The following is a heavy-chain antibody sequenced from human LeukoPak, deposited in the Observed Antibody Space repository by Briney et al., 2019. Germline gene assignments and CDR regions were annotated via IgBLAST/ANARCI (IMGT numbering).Heavy chain of an antibody. D-gene: IGHD6-19*01. CDR1: GFTFDDYA. Sequence: PGGSLRLSCAASGFTFDDYAMFWVRQAPGKGLEWVSGISWDSKNIGYAASVKGRFTISRDNAKNSLYLQLGSLRAEDTAFYYCARGNRDSSGFYYYYGMDVWGQGTTVTVSS. CDR3: ARGNRDSSGFYYYYGMDV. V-gene: IGHV3-9*01. J-gene: IGHJ6*02. CDR2: ISWDSKNI.